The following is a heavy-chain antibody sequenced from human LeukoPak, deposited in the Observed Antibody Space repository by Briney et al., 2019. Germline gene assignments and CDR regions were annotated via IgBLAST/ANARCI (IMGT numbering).Heavy chain of an antibody. CDR3: ARVRDGYNDAYEI. V-gene: IGHV1-46*01. CDR1: GYTFTSYG. J-gene: IGHJ3*02. Sequence: GASVKVSCKASGYTFTSYGISWVRQAPGQGLEWMGIVNPSGDSTNYAQNFQGRVTMTGDTSTSTVYMELSSLRSEDTAVYYCARVRDGYNDAYEIWGQGTMVTVTS. CDR2: VNPSGDST. D-gene: IGHD5-24*01.